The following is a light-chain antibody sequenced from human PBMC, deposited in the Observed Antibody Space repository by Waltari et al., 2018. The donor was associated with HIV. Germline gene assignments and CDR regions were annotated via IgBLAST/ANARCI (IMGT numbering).Light chain of an antibody. CDR1: SDIGPSRS. CDR3: SSYTTTFI. J-gene: IGLJ2*01. Sequence: SDIGPSRSVSWYQQHTGTPPKLIIYDVSYRPSGIDSRFSGSKSGNTAYLTISDLRPDDEAVYYCSSYTTTFIFGDGTTVSVL. V-gene: IGLV2-14*03. CDR2: DVS.